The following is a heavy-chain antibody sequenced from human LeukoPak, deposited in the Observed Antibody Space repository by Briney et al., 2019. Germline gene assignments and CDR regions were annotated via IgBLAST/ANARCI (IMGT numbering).Heavy chain of an antibody. J-gene: IGHJ4*02. V-gene: IGHV4-38-2*02. Sequence: SETLSLTCTVSGYSISSGYYWGWIRPPPGKGLEWIGSIYHSGSTYYNPSLKSRVTISVDTSKNQFSLKLSSVTAADTAVYYCARASPSGYEYSVWNYWGQGTLVTVSS. CDR1: GYSISSGYY. CDR3: ARASPSGYEYSVWNY. CDR2: IYHSGST. D-gene: IGHD5-12*01.